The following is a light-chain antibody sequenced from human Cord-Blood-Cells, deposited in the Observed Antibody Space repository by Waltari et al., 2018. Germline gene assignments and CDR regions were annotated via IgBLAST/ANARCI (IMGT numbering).Light chain of an antibody. J-gene: IGLJ2*01. CDR3: CSYAGSSTYVV. Sequence: QSALTQPASVSGSPGQSITISCPGTSSDVGCYHLVSWYQQHPGKAPKRMIYEVSKRPSGVSNRFSGSKSGNTASLTISGLQAEDEADYYCCSYAGSSTYVVFGGGTKLTVL. V-gene: IGLV2-23*02. CDR2: EVS. CDR1: SSDVGCYHL.